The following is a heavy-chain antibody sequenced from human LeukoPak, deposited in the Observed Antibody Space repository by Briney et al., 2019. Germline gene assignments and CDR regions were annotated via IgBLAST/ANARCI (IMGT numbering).Heavy chain of an antibody. Sequence: ASVKVSCKASGYTFTSYDVNWVRQATGQGLEWMGWINPNSGNTDYAQKFQGRVTITRDTSISTAYMELSSLRSEDTAVYYCARGVGHRGQEHSYVYYFDYWGQGPLVTVSS. V-gene: IGHV1-8*01. CDR1: GYTFTSYD. J-gene: IGHJ4*02. D-gene: IGHD5-18*01. CDR3: ARGVGHRGQEHSYVYYFDY. CDR2: INPNSGNT.